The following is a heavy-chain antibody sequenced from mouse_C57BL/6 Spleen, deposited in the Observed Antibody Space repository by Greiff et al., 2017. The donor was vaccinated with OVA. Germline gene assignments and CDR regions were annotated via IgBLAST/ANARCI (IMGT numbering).Heavy chain of an antibody. CDR2: IDPSDSYT. V-gene: IGHV1-69*01. J-gene: IGHJ2*01. CDR3: ASRALLRPYYFDY. CDR1: GYTFTSYW. D-gene: IGHD1-1*01. Sequence: QVQLQQPGAELVMPGASVKLSCKASGYTFTSYWMHWVKQRPGQGLEWIGEIDPSDSYTNYNQKFKGKSTLTVDKSSSTAYMQLSSLTSEDSAVYYCASRALLRPYYFDYWGQGTTLTVSS.